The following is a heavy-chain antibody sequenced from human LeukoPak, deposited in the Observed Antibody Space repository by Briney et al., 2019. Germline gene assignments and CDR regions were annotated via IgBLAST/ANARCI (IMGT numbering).Heavy chain of an antibody. CDR3: ARVLTGSWDWFDP. CDR2: INSDGSRT. Sequence: GGSLRLSCAASGFTFSSYWMHWVRQAPGKGLVWVSRINSDGSRTNYADSVKGRFTISRDNAKNTLYLQMSSLRAEDTAVYYARVLTGSWDWFDPWGQGTLVTVSS. D-gene: IGHD2-8*02. V-gene: IGHV3-74*01. J-gene: IGHJ5*02. CDR1: GFTFSSYW.